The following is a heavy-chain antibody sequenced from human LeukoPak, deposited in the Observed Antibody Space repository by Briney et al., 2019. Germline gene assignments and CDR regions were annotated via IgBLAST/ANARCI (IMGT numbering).Heavy chain of an antibody. D-gene: IGHD6-19*01. CDR3: ASAAAYSSGLVDY. CDR2: ISYDGSNK. Sequence: GGSLRLSCAASGFTFSSYAMHWVRQAPGKGLEWVAVISYDGSNKYYADSVKGRFTISRDNSKNTLYLQMNSLRAEDTAVYYCASAAAYSSGLVDYWGQGTLVTVSS. CDR1: GFTFSSYA. J-gene: IGHJ4*02. V-gene: IGHV3-30*04.